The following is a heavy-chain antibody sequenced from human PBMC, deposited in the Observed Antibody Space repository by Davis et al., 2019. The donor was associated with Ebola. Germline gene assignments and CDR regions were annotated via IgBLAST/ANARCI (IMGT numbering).Heavy chain of an antibody. CDR2: INTNTGNP. J-gene: IGHJ4*02. Sequence: ASVKVSCKASGYISSTYAVNWVRQAPGQGLEWMGWINTNTGNPTYAQGFTGRFVFSLDTSVSTAYLQISSLKAEDTAVYYCARGGYFLYWGQGTLVTVSS. CDR1: GYISSTYA. CDR3: ARGGYFLY. V-gene: IGHV7-4-1*02.